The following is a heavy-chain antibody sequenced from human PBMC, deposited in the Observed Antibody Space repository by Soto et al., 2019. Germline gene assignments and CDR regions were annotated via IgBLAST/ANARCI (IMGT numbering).Heavy chain of an antibody. CDR3: AKVLSYYYDSSGYYSV. CDR2: IRSKAHNYAT. Sequence: GGSLRLSCAASGFNFSGSVIHWVRQASGKGLEWVGRIRSKAHNYATGYAASVKGRFTISRDDSKNTLYLQMNSLRAEDTAVYYCAKVLSYYYDSSGYYSVWGQGTLVTVSS. V-gene: IGHV3-73*01. D-gene: IGHD3-22*01. CDR1: GFNFSGSV. J-gene: IGHJ4*02.